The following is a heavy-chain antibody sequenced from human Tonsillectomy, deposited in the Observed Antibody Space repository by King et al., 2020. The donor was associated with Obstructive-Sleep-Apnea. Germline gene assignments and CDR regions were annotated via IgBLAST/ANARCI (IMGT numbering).Heavy chain of an antibody. CDR2: ISSSSSTI. D-gene: IGHD1-1*01. CDR1: GFTFSDYF. J-gene: IGHJ2*01. Sequence: VQLVESGGDLVKPGGSLRLSCAASGFTFSDYFMTWIRQAPGEGLEWISYISSSSSTIYYADSVKGRFAISRDNAKNSLYLQMNSLRAEDTPVYYCATHNSVAPSWVRDWYFDLWGRGTLVTVSS. V-gene: IGHV3-11*01. CDR3: ATHNSVAPSWVRDWYFDL.